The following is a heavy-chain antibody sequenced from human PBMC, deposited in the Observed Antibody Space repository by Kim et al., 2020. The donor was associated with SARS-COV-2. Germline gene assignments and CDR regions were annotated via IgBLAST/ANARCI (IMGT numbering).Heavy chain of an antibody. D-gene: IGHD3-9*01. J-gene: IGHJ4*02. Sequence: ADSVKGGLTTTRDNAKNALFLQMNSLRAEDAAVFYCARDTSRYFDWSIDYWGQGTLVTVSS. V-gene: IGHV3-11*01. CDR3: ARDTSRYFDWSIDY.